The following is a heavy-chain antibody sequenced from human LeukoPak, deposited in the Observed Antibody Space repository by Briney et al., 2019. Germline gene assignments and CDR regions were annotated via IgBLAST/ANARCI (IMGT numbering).Heavy chain of an antibody. Sequence: QPGGSLRLSCAASGFTVSSSFMSWVRQAPGKGLEWVSLIYIGGNTFYADSVKGRFTISRDNSKNTVCLQMNSLRAEDTAMYYCARAFYASERLHGFDLWGQGTMVTVSS. CDR3: ARAFYASERLHGFDL. D-gene: IGHD3-10*01. CDR2: IYIGGNT. V-gene: IGHV3-53*01. CDR1: GFTVSSSF. J-gene: IGHJ3*01.